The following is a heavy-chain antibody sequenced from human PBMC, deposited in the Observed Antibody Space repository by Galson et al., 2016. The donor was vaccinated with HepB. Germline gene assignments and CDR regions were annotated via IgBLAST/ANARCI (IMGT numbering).Heavy chain of an antibody. J-gene: IGHJ4*02. V-gene: IGHV1-46*01. CDR1: GYTFTHYY. CDR3: ARTVYSTSSAAY. D-gene: IGHD6-6*01. CDR2: INPGTDAT. Sequence: VKVSCKASGYTFTHYYMYWVRQAPGQGLEWMGMINPGTDATTYARKFQGRVTMTRDTSTSTVYMELSRLTSEDSAVYYCARTVYSTSSAAYWGPGTLLTVSS.